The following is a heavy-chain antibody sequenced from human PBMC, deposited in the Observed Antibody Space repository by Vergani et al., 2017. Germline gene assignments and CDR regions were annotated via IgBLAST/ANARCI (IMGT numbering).Heavy chain of an antibody. CDR3: ARPVGYCSSTSCHARYYYYYMDV. V-gene: IGHV1-69*13. Sequence: QVQLVQSGAEVKKPGSSVKVSCKASGGTFSSYAISWLRQAPGQGLEWMGGIIPIFGTANYAQKFQGRVTITADESTSTAYMELSSLRSEDTAVYYCARPVGYCSSTSCHARYYYYYMDVCGKGTTVTVSS. D-gene: IGHD2-2*01. CDR1: GGTFSSYA. CDR2: IIPIFGTA. J-gene: IGHJ6*03.